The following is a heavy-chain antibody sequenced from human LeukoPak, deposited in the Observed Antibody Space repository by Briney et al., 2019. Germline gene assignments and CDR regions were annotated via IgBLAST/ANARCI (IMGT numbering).Heavy chain of an antibody. Sequence: PGGSLRLSCAASGFTFSSYAMSWVRQAPGKGLEWVSAISAGGSTYYADSVKGRFTISGDTSKNTLYLQMNSLRAEDTAVYYCAKDEARWLQLGDNWGQGTLATVSS. CDR1: GFTFSSYA. D-gene: IGHD5-24*01. CDR3: AKDEARWLQLGDN. V-gene: IGHV3-23*01. CDR2: ISAGGST. J-gene: IGHJ4*02.